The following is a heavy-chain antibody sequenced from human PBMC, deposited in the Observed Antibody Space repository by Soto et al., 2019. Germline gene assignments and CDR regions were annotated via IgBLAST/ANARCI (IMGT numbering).Heavy chain of an antibody. CDR3: AGRKSPFFEH. J-gene: IGHJ4*02. V-gene: IGHV4-61*01. CDR2: IYYSGNT. Sequence: SETLSLTCTVSGGSVSSGSYYWSWIRQPPGKGLEWIGYIYYSGNTYNNPSLESRVIISVDTLKNQFSLKLNSVTGADTAVYYWAGRKSPFFEHGGRGTPVTVSS. CDR1: GGSVSSGSYY.